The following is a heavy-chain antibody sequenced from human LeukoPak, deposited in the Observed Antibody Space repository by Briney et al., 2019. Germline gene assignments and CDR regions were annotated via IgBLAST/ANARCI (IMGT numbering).Heavy chain of an antibody. J-gene: IGHJ4*02. CDR2: IKEDGTET. CDR3: AKEDRSLQTY. Sequence: GGSLRLSCAASGFMFSSNWMSWVRLAPGKGLEWVANIKEDGTETYYVDSVKGRFTISRDNAKNSLYLQMNSLRVEDTAVYYCAKEDRSLQTYWGQGTLVTVSS. D-gene: IGHD1-14*01. CDR1: GFMFSSNW. V-gene: IGHV3-7*03.